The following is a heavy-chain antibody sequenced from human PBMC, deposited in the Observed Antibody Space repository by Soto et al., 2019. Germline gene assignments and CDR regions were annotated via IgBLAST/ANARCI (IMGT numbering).Heavy chain of an antibody. J-gene: IGHJ4*02. V-gene: IGHV3-23*01. CDR2: ISSSGDST. CDR1: GFTFSTYA. Sequence: EVQLLESGGGLVQPGGALRLTCAASGFTFSTYAMTWVRQAPGKGLDWVSTISSSGDSTYFPDSVRGRFSISRDTSKNTLYLQMNSLRAEDTAVYYCAKGFFTLWCGEGWGQGTLVTVSS. CDR3: AKGFFTLWCGEG. D-gene: IGHD3-10*01.